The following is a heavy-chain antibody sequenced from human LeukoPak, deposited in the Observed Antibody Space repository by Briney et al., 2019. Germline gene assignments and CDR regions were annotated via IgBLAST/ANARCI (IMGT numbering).Heavy chain of an antibody. D-gene: IGHD6-19*01. J-gene: IGHJ4*02. CDR3: AKVRDSGWYDFDY. V-gene: IGHV3-30*18. Sequence: GRSLRLSCAASGFAFSSYGMHWVRQAPGKGLEWVAVTSYDGSNKNYADSVKGRFTISRDNSKNTLYLQMNSLRAEDTAVYYCAKVRDSGWYDFDYWGQGTLVTVSS. CDR1: GFAFSSYG. CDR2: TSYDGSNK.